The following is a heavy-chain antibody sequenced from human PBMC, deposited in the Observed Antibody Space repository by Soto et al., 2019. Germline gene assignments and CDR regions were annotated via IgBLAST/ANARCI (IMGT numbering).Heavy chain of an antibody. CDR2: IYYSGST. V-gene: IGHV4-31*03. Sequence: SETLSLTCTVSGVSISSGGYYWSWIRQHPGKGLEWIGYIYYSGSTLYNPSLRSRLTLSADTSKNHLSLNLNSVTAADTAVYYCVRGGISGHWFDPWGQGILVTVSS. D-gene: IGHD3-3*02. J-gene: IGHJ5*02. CDR3: VRGGISGHWFDP. CDR1: GVSISSGGYY.